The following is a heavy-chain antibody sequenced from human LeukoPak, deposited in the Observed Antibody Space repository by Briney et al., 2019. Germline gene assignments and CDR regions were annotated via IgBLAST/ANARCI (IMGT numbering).Heavy chain of an antibody. V-gene: IGHV4-39*01. CDR1: GGSISSSSYY. CDR2: IYYSGST. J-gene: IGHJ4*02. Sequence: PSETLSLTCTVSGGSISSSSYYWGWIRQPPWKGLEWIASIYYSGSTYNTPSLTSRVTISVDTSKNQCCLELSSVTAAYTAVYYCARGLRLGELSQYYFDYWGQGTLVTVSS. CDR3: ARGLRLGELSQYYFDY. D-gene: IGHD3-16*02.